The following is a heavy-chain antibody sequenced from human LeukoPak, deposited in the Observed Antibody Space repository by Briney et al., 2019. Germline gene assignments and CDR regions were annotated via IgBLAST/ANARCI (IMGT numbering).Heavy chain of an antibody. V-gene: IGHV4-39*07. D-gene: IGHD1-26*01. Sequence: SETLSLTCTVSGGSISSSSYYWGWIRQPPGKGLEWIESIYYSGSTYYNPSLKSRVTISVDTSKNQFSLKLSSVTAADTAVYYCARDPHSGSGYWGQGTLVTVSS. CDR3: ARDPHSGSGY. CDR1: GGSISSSSYY. CDR2: IYYSGST. J-gene: IGHJ4*02.